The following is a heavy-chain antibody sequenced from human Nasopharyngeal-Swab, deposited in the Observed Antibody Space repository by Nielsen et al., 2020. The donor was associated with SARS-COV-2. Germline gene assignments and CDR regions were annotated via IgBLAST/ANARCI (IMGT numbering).Heavy chain of an antibody. D-gene: IGHD6-6*01. V-gene: IGHV3-53*01. Sequence: LSLTCAASGFTVSSNYMSWVRQAPGKGLEWVSVIYSGGSTYYADSVKGRFTISRDNSKNTLYLQMNSLRAEDTAVYYCARDGGSSSSYYYYYGMDVWGQGTTVTVSS. CDR3: ARDGGSSSSYYYYYGMDV. CDR1: GFTVSSNY. J-gene: IGHJ6*02. CDR2: IYSGGST.